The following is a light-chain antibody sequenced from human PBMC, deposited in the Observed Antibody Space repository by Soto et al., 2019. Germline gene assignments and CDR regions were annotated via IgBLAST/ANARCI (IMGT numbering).Light chain of an antibody. Sequence: EIVSTQSPATLSLSPGVRATLSCRASQSISSYLAWYQQKPGQAPRLLIYDASNRATGIPARFRGSGSGTDFTLTISSLEPEDFAIYYCQQRTNWPLTFGGGTKVEIK. CDR1: QSISSY. V-gene: IGKV3-11*01. CDR3: QQRTNWPLT. CDR2: DAS. J-gene: IGKJ4*01.